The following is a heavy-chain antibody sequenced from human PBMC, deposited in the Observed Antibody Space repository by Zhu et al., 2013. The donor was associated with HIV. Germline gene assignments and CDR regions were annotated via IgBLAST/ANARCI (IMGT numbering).Heavy chain of an antibody. V-gene: IGHV4-39*07. CDR1: GGSISSTTYY. Sequence: QVQLQESGPGLVKPSETLSLTCAVSGGSISSTTYYWGWIRQPPGKGLEWIGNIHYSGSTYYNPSLRSRVSISIDTSKNQFSLKLSSLTAADTAVYYCARDGYNPIDYWGRGTGSPSPQ. CDR2: IHYSGST. J-gene: IGHJ4*02. D-gene: IGHD5-12*01. CDR3: ARDGYNPIDY.